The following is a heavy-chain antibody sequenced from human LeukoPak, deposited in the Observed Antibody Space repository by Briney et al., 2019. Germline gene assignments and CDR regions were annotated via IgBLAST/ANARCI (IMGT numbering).Heavy chain of an antibody. V-gene: IGHV3-33*01. Sequence: PGGSLRLSCVASGFTFSTYGIHWVRQAPGKGLQWVAVVSYDGSDQYYAKSVKGRFTISRDNSRNTVYLRMSSLRVDDTAVYYCTRGEEGYYFDVWGRGTPVTVSS. CDR2: VSYDGSDQ. CDR3: TRGEEGYYFDV. D-gene: IGHD2-15*01. CDR1: GFTFSTYG. J-gene: IGHJ2*01.